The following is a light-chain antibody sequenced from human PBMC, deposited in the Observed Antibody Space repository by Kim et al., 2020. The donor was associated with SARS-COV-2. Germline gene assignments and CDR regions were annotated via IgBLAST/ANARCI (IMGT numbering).Light chain of an antibody. CDR2: DAS. CDR1: QGIRSE. CDR3: EQLNDYRHLT. J-gene: IGKJ3*01. V-gene: IGKV1D-13*01. Sequence: AIHLTQSPSSLSASVGDTVTITCRASQGIRSELAWYQQKPGHAPTILIYDASTLENGVPSRFSGSGSGTEFSRTISSLQSEDFAPYYCEQLNDYRHLTFGHGTKVDIK.